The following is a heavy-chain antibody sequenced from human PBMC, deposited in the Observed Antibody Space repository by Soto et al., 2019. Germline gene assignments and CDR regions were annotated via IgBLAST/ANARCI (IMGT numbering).Heavy chain of an antibody. CDR2: IYYSGST. CDR1: GGSISSYY. CDR3: ARYESSGWYVY. V-gene: IGHV4-59*08. J-gene: IGHJ4*02. Sequence: SETLSLTCTVSGGSISSYYWSWIRQPPGKGLEWIGYIYYSGSTNYNPSLKSRVTISVDTSKNQFSLKLSSVTAADTAVYYCARYESSGWYVYWGQGTLVTVSS. D-gene: IGHD6-19*01.